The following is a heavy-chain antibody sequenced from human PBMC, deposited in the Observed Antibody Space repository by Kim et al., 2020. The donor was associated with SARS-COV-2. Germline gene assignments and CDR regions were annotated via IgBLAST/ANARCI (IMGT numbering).Heavy chain of an antibody. CDR1: GHFFTRDS. J-gene: IGHJ4*02. CDR3: LGGFYFDY. D-gene: IGHD3-16*01. CDR2: IDCGNGNT. Sequence: ASVKVSCKTSGHFFTRDSIHWVRQAPGQGLEWMGGIDCGNGNTIYSQKFQGRVTFTTDTSASTAYMELSFLRSEDSAVYYCLGGFYFDYWGQGTLVTASS. V-gene: IGHV1-3*01.